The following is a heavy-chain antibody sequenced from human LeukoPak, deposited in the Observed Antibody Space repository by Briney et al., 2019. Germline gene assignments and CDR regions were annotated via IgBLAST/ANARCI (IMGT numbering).Heavy chain of an antibody. CDR3: ARVSMGELSLSTYYFDY. J-gene: IGHJ4*02. CDR2: IYTSGST. D-gene: IGHD3-16*02. Sequence: KSSETLSLTCTVSGGSISSYYWSWIRQPAGKGLEWIGRIYTSGSTNYNPSLKSRVTTSVDTSKNQFSLKLSSVTAADTAVYYCARVSMGELSLSTYYFDYWGQGTLVTVSS. CDR1: GGSISSYY. V-gene: IGHV4-4*07.